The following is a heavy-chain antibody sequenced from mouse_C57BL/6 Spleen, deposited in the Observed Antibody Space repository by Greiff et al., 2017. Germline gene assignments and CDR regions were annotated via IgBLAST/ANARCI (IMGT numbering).Heavy chain of an antibody. J-gene: IGHJ4*01. CDR3: VRDTPTGYAMDY. Sequence: EVNVVESGGGLVQPKGSLKLSCAASGFTFNTYATHWVRQAPGKGLEWVARIRSKSSNYATYYADSVKDRFTISRDDSQSMLYLQMNNLKTEDTAMYYCVRDTPTGYAMDYWGQGTSVTVSS. CDR1: GFTFNTYA. V-gene: IGHV10-3*01. CDR2: IRSKSSNYAT. D-gene: IGHD1-1*01.